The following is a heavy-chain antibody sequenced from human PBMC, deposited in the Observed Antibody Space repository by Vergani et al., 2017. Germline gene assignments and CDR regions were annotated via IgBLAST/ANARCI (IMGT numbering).Heavy chain of an antibody. CDR1: GFTFSSYA. D-gene: IGHD5-18*01. CDR3: AKNPTQIRKNPYTAMVAFDY. CDR2: ISGSGGRT. Sequence: EVQLLESGGGLVQPGGSLRLSCAASGFTFSSYAMSWVRQAPGKGLEWVSAISGSGGRTYYADSVKGRFTISRDNSKNTLYLQMNSLRAEDTAVYYCAKNPTQIRKNPYTAMVAFDYWGQGTLVTVSS. V-gene: IGHV3-23*01. J-gene: IGHJ4*02.